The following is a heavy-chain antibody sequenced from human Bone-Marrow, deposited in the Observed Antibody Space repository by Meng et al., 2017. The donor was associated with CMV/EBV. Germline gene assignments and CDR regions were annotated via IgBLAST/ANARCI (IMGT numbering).Heavy chain of an antibody. J-gene: IGHJ4*01. CDR2: ISYDGSNK. CDR1: GFTFSSYA. CDR3: ARGAKEGESIAARFLRDY. V-gene: IGHV3-30-3*01. Sequence: GESLKISCAASGFTFSSYAMHWVRQAPGKGLEWVAVISYDGSNKYYADSVKGRFTISRDNSKNTLYLQMNSLRAEDTAVYYCARGAKEGESIAARFLRDYWGHGTLVTVSS. D-gene: IGHD6-6*01.